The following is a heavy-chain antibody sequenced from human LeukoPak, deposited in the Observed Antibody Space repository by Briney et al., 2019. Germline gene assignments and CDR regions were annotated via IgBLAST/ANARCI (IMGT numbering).Heavy chain of an antibody. D-gene: IGHD3-22*01. CDR3: ARGAAIRYYYDSSGYYPFDY. V-gene: IGHV4-30-4*08. CDR2: IYYSGSA. J-gene: IGHJ4*02. CDR1: GCSISSGDYY. Sequence: PSQTLSLTCTVSGCSISSGDYYWSWIRQPPGKGLEWIGYIYYSGSAYYNPSLKSRVTISVDTSKNQFSLKLSSVTAADTAVYYCARGAAIRYYYDSSGYYPFDYWGQGTLVTVSS.